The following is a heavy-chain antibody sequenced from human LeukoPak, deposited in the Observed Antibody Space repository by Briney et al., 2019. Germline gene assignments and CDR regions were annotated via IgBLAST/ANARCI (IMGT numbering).Heavy chain of an antibody. CDR3: ARDLFGNPYYYYGMDV. Sequence: GGSLRLSCAASGFTFSDYYMSWIRQAPGKGLEWVSYISSSSSYTNYADSVKGRFTISRDNAKNSLYLQMNSLRAEDTAVYYYARDLFGNPYYYYGMDVWGKGTTVTVSS. D-gene: IGHD3-10*02. V-gene: IGHV3-11*06. CDR1: GFTFSDYY. J-gene: IGHJ6*04. CDR2: ISSSSSYT.